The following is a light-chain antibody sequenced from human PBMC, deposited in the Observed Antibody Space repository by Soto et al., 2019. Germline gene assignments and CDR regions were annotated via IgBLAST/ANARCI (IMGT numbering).Light chain of an antibody. V-gene: IGKV1-5*03. CDR1: QTISSW. J-gene: IGKJ1*01. Sequence: MPPSPSPPGSVVEGVTIITRACQTISSWLAWYQQKPGKAPKLLIYKASTLKSGVPSRFSGSGSGTEFTLTISSLQPDDFATYYCQHYNSYSEAFGQGTTVDIK. CDR2: KAS. CDR3: QHYNSYSEA.